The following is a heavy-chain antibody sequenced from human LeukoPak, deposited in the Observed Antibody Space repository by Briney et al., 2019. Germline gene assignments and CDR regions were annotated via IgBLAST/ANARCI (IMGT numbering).Heavy chain of an antibody. CDR1: GFTFSSYW. CDR3: AKDSFVGTTSFLDS. J-gene: IGHJ4*02. V-gene: IGHV3-74*01. CDR2: INSDGSST. D-gene: IGHD1-26*01. Sequence: GGSLRLSCAASGFTFSSYWMHWVRQAPGKGLVWVSRINSDGSSTSYADSVKGRFTISRDNSKRSLYLHLTSLTPEDTALYYCAKDSFVGTTSFLDSWGQGTLVIVSS.